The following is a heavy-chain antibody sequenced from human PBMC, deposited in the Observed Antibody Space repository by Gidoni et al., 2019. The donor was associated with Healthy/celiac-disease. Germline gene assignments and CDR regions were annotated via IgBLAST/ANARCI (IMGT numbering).Heavy chain of an antibody. Sequence: EVQLVESGGGLVQPGGSLRLCCAASGFTFSSYWMSWVRQAPGKGLEWVANIKQDGSEKYYVDSVKGRFTISRDNAKNSLYLQMNSLRAEDTAVYYCARVPMVRGVIGYYGMDVWGQGTTVTVSS. CDR3: ARVPMVRGVIGYYGMDV. CDR1: GFTFSSYW. V-gene: IGHV3-7*01. J-gene: IGHJ6*02. D-gene: IGHD3-10*01. CDR2: IKQDGSEK.